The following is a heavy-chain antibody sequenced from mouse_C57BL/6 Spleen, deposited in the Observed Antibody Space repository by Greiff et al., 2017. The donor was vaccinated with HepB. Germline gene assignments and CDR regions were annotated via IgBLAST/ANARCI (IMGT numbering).Heavy chain of an antibody. CDR2: FYPGSGSI. D-gene: IGHD1-1*01. V-gene: IGHV1-62-2*01. Sequence: VQLQQSGAELVKPGASVKLSCKASGYTSTEYTIHWVTQRSGQGLEWIGWFYPGSGSIKYNEKFKDKATLTADKSSSTVYMELSRLTSEDSAVYFCARHEDYGRSSYWYFDVWGTGTTVTVSS. CDR3: ARHEDYGRSSYWYFDV. CDR1: GYTSTEYT. J-gene: IGHJ1*03.